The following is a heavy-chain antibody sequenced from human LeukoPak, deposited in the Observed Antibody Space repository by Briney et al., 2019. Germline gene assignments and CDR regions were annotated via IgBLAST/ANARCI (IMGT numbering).Heavy chain of an antibody. J-gene: IGHJ4*02. CDR2: IYYSGST. V-gene: IGHV4-30-4*01. CDR1: GGSISSGDYY. D-gene: IGHD1-26*01. Sequence: SETLSLTCTVSGGSISSGDYYWSWIRQPPGKGLEWIGYIYYSGSTYYNPSLKSRVTISVDTSKTQFSLKLSSVTAADTAVYYCARAGGIVGATTLFDYWGQGTLVTVSS. CDR3: ARAGGIVGATTLFDY.